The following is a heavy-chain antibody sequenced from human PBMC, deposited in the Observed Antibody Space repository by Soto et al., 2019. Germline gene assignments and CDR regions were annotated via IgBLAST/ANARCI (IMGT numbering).Heavy chain of an antibody. V-gene: IGHV1-46*01. Sequence: ASVKVSCKASGYTFTSYYMHWVRQAPGQGFEWMGIINPSGGSTSYAQKFQGRVTMTRDTSTSTVYMELSSLRSEDTAVYYCARALYDSRVVISRAFDIWGQGTMVTVSS. CDR1: GYTFTSYY. CDR2: INPSGGST. D-gene: IGHD3-22*01. J-gene: IGHJ3*02. CDR3: ARALYDSRVVISRAFDI.